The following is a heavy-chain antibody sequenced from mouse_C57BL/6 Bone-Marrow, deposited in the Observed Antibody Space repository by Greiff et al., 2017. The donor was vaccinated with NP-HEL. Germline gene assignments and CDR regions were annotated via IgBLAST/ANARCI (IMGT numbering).Heavy chain of an antibody. CDR3: ARLGPRGFDY. CDR1: GYAFTNYL. J-gene: IGHJ2*01. V-gene: IGHV1-54*01. Sequence: QVQLKESGAELVRPGTSVKVSCKASGYAFTNYLIEWVKQRPGQGLEWIGVINPGSGGTNYNEKFKGKATLTADKSSSTAYMQLSSLTSEDSAVYFCARLGPRGFDYWGQGTTLTVSS. CDR2: INPGSGGT.